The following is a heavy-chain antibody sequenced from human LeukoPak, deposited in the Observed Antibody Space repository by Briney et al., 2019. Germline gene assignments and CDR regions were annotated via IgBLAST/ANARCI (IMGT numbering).Heavy chain of an antibody. CDR2: IYYSGST. CDR3: ASRVVVAATVDY. Sequence: SETLSLTCTVSGGSISSYYWSWIRQPPGKGLEWIGYIYYSGSTNYNPSLKSRVTISVDTSKNQFSLKLSSVTAADTAVYYCASRVVVAATVDYWGQGALVTVSS. J-gene: IGHJ4*02. V-gene: IGHV4-59*08. D-gene: IGHD2-15*01. CDR1: GGSISSYY.